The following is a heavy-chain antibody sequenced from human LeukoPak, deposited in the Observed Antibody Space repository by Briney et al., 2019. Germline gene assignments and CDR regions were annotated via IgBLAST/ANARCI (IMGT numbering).Heavy chain of an antibody. CDR3: ARAAGNWNNANDY. Sequence: SETLSLTCTVSGGSISSGGYYWSCIRQPPGKGLECIGYIYHSGSTYYNPSLKSRVTISVDRSKNQFSLKLSSVTAADTAVYYCARAAGNWNNANDYWGQGTLVTVPS. D-gene: IGHD1/OR15-1a*01. CDR1: GGSISSGGYY. CDR2: IYHSGST. J-gene: IGHJ4*02. V-gene: IGHV4-30-2*01.